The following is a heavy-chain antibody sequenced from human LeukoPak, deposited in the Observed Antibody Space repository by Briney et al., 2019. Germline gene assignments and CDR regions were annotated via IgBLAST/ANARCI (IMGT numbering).Heavy chain of an antibody. CDR3: ARNAGNSDVDY. CDR1: GGSITSSNW. J-gene: IGHJ4*02. CDR2: IYHSGST. D-gene: IGHD4-23*01. V-gene: IGHV4-4*02. Sequence: SGTLSLTCAVSGGSITSSNWWTWVRQPPGKGLEWIGEIYHSGSTNYNPSLKSRVTISVDKSNNQFSLKLNSVTAADTAVYYCARNAGNSDVDYRGQGTLVTVSS.